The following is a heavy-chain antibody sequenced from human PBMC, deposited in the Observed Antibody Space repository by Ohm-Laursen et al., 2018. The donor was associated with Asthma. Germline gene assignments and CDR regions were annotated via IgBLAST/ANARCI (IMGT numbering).Heavy chain of an antibody. CDR3: AKDSSEVVAADEY. J-gene: IGHJ4*02. V-gene: IGHV3-23*01. D-gene: IGHD2-15*01. CDR1: GFTFSSYA. Sequence: GSLRLSCTASGFTFSSYAMSWVRQAPGKGLEWVSAISGSGGSTYYADSVKGRFTISRDNSKNTLYLQMNSLRAEDTAVYYCAKDSSEVVAADEYWGQGTLVTVPS. CDR2: ISGSGGST.